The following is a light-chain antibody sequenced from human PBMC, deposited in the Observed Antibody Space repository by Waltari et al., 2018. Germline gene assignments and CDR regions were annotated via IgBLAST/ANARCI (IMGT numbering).Light chain of an antibody. J-gene: IGLJ1*01. V-gene: IGLV3-1*01. CDR3: QAWDSSTYV. CDR2: EDS. Sequence: SYELTQPPSVSVSPGQTASIPCSGEKLGDKYACWYQQKPGQSPVLVIYEDSKRPSGIPERFSGSNSGNTATLTISGTQAMDEADYYCQAWDSSTYVFGTGTKVTVL. CDR1: KLGDKY.